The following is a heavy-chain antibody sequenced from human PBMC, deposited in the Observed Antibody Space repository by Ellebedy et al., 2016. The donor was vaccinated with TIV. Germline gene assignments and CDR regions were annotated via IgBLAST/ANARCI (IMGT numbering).Heavy chain of an antibody. D-gene: IGHD2-21*02. V-gene: IGHV3-23*01. CDR3: AKAPTAIFAHFYYYYYYMDV. CDR1: GFTFSGYA. Sequence: GGSLRLSCAASGFTFSGYAMSWVRQAPGRRLEWVSAISGSGGSTHYVDSVRGRFTISRDNSKNTLYLQMTSLRAEDTAVYYCAKAPTAIFAHFYYYYYYMDVWGKGTTVTVSS. J-gene: IGHJ6*03. CDR2: ISGSGGST.